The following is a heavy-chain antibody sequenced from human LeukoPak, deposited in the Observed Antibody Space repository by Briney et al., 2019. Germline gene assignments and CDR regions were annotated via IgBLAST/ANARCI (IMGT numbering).Heavy chain of an antibody. Sequence: ASVKVSCKASGYTFTGYYMHWVRQAPGQGLEWMGRINPNSGCTNYAQKFQGRVTMTRDTSISTAYMELSRLRSDDTAVYYCARTIAYYDSSGYPYYFDYWGQGTLVTVSS. D-gene: IGHD3-22*01. V-gene: IGHV1-2*06. CDR3: ARTIAYYDSSGYPYYFDY. CDR1: GYTFTGYY. CDR2: INPNSGCT. J-gene: IGHJ4*02.